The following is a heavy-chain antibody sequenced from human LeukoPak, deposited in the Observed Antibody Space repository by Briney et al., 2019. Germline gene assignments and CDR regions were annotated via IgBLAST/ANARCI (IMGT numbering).Heavy chain of an antibody. J-gene: IGHJ4*02. Sequence: SETLSLTCTVSGGSISSYYWSWIRQPPGKGLEWIGYFYYSGSTNYNPSLESRVTISLDTSKNQFSLRLSSVTAADTAVYYCARARLTTRGVSDYWGQGTPVTVSS. CDR3: ARARLTTRGVSDY. CDR2: FYYSGST. CDR1: GGSISSYY. D-gene: IGHD4-11*01. V-gene: IGHV4-59*01.